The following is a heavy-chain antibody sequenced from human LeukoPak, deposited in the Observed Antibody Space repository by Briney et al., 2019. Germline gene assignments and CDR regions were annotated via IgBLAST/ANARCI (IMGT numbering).Heavy chain of an antibody. CDR1: GGTFSSYA. CDR3: ARGGGNSGDNFDY. J-gene: IGHJ4*02. CDR2: IIPILGIA. Sequence: SVKVSCKASGGTFSSYAISWVRQAPGQGLEWMGRIIPILGIANYAQKFQGRVTITADKSTSTAYMELSSLRPEDTAVYYCARGGGNSGDNFDYWGQGTLVTVSS. V-gene: IGHV1-69*04. D-gene: IGHD4-23*01.